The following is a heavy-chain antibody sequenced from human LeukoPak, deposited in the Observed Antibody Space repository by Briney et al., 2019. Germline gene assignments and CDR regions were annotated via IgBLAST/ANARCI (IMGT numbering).Heavy chain of an antibody. CDR2: IRYDGSNK. J-gene: IGHJ4*02. CDR3: ARTTVTFFDY. Sequence: GGSLRLSCAASGFTFSNYGMHWVRQAPGKGLEWVAFIRYDGSNKYYADSVKGRFTISRDNSKNTLYLQMNSLRAEDTAVYYCARTTVTFFDYWGQGTLVTVSS. V-gene: IGHV3-30*02. D-gene: IGHD4-17*01. CDR1: GFTFSNYG.